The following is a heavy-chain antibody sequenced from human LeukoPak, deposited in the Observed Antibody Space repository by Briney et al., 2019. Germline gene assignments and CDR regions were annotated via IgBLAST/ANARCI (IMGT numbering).Heavy chain of an antibody. CDR1: GYRLTNYW. Sequence: GESLKISCKGSGYRLTNYWIGWVRQMPGKGLEWMGLIYPGDSETRYSPSFQGQVTISADRSINTAYLQWSSLQATDTAMYYCARRVSGWYYFDYWGLGTQVTVSS. CDR2: IYPGDSET. V-gene: IGHV5-51*01. D-gene: IGHD6-19*01. J-gene: IGHJ4*03. CDR3: ARRVSGWYYFDY.